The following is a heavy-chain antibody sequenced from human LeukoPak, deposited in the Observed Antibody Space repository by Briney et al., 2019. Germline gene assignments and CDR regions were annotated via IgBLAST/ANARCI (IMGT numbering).Heavy chain of an antibody. V-gene: IGHV4-59*01. Sequence: SETLPLTCTVSGGSITSYYWSWIRQPPGKGLEWIGYMYYSGSTNYNPSLKSRVSISIDTSKTQFSLKLNSVTAADTAVYYCAAGTSWFDPWGQGTLVTVSS. J-gene: IGHJ5*02. CDR3: AAGTSWFDP. CDR1: GGSITSYY. CDR2: MYYSGST. D-gene: IGHD6-13*01.